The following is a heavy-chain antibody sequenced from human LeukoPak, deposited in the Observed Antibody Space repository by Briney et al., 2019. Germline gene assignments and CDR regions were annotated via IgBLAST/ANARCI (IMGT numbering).Heavy chain of an antibody. CDR1: GFTFNSYA. CDR2: ITGSGGFT. V-gene: IGHV3-23*01. D-gene: IGHD3-10*01. J-gene: IGHJ4*02. Sequence: GGSLRLSCAASGFTFNSYAMSWVRQAPGKGLEWVSTITGSGGFTYYADSVKGRFTISRDNSKNTLYLQMNSLRAEDTAVYYCARDSPLVVRGVIWGYFDYWGQGTLVTVSS. CDR3: ARDSPLVVRGVIWGYFDY.